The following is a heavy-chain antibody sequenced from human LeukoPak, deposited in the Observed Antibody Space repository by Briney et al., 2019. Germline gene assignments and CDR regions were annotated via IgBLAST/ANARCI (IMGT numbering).Heavy chain of an antibody. D-gene: IGHD2-8*01. V-gene: IGHV3-23*01. Sequence: GGSLRLSCAASGFTFSSYAMSWVRQAPGKGLEWVSAISGSGGSTYYADSVKSRFTISRGNSKNTLYLQMNSLRAEETAVYYCAKFHRTVYDLFDRWGQGTLVTVSA. CDR2: ISGSGGST. CDR1: GFTFSSYA. J-gene: IGHJ5*02. CDR3: AKFHRTVYDLFDR.